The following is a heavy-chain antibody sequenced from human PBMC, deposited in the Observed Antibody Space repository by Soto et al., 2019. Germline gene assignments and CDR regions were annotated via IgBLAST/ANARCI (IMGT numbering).Heavy chain of an antibody. J-gene: IGHJ4*02. D-gene: IGHD6-13*01. CDR1: GYTFTNYI. Sequence: ASVKVSCKASGYTFTNYIIHWVRQAPGQRLEWMGWINAGNGNTKYSQNFQDRVTITRDTSASTAYMGLNRLTSEDTSMYYCARAKYSGSWSGGETFDYWGQGTLVTVSS. V-gene: IGHV1-3*01. CDR2: INAGNGNT. CDR3: ARAKYSGSWSGGETFDY.